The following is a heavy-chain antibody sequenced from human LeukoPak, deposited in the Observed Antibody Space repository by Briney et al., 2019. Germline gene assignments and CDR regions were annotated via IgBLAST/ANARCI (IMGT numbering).Heavy chain of an antibody. CDR3: AKEYDLWHEQGNWFDT. CDR1: GFSFNTYS. Sequence: PGGSLRLSCTPSGFSFNTYSMSWVRQAPGKGLEWVSAINDDTPYYTDSVKGRFTVSRDNSRDTLYLHLNSLRAEDTATYYCAKEYDLWHEQGNWFDTWGQGVLVTVSS. CDR2: INDDTP. V-gene: IGHV3-23*01. J-gene: IGHJ5*02. D-gene: IGHD3-3*01.